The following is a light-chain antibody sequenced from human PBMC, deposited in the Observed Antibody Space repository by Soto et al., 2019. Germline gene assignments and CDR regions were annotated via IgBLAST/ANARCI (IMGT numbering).Light chain of an antibody. V-gene: IGLV1-44*01. Sequence: QSVLTQPPSASGTPGQRVTISCSGSSSNIGSNTVNWYQQLPGTAPKLLIYSNNQRPSGVPDRFSGSKSGTSASLAISGLQSEDEADYYSAAWDDSLNGLWVFGGGTQLTVL. J-gene: IGLJ3*02. CDR1: SSNIGSNT. CDR3: AAWDDSLNGLWV. CDR2: SNN.